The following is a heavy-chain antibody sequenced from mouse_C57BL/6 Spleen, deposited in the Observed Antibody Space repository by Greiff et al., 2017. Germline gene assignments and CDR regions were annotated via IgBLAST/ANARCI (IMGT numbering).Heavy chain of an antibody. D-gene: IGHD1-1*01. CDR1: GYAFTNYL. CDR3: AREDDYGSSLDY. J-gene: IGHJ2*01. V-gene: IGHV1-54*01. Sequence: QVQLQQSGAELARPGTSVKVSCKASGYAFTNYLIEWVKQRPGQGLEWIGVINPGSGGTNYNEKFKGKATLTADKSSSTAYMQLSSLTSEDSAVYFCAREDDYGSSLDYWGQGTTLTVSS. CDR2: INPGSGGT.